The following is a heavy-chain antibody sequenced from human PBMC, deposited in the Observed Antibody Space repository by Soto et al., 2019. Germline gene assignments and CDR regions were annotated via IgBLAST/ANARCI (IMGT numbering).Heavy chain of an antibody. D-gene: IGHD1-26*01. Sequence: GGSLRLSCAASGFTFSSYAMHWVRQAPGKGLEWVAVISYDGSNKYYADSVKGRFTISRDNSKNTLYLQMNSLRAEDTAVYYCARDLGGIGDYYYYYGMDVWGQGTTVTVSS. CDR1: GFTFSSYA. V-gene: IGHV3-30-3*01. CDR2: ISYDGSNK. J-gene: IGHJ6*02. CDR3: ARDLGGIGDYYYYYGMDV.